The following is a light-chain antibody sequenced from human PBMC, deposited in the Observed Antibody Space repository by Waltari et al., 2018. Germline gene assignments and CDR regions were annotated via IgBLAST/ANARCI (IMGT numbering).Light chain of an antibody. CDR3: QQNHETPPIT. CDR1: QSIISQ. V-gene: IGKV3-15*01. CDR2: GAS. J-gene: IGKJ3*01. Sequence: EIVMTQSPATLSVSPGERAPLSCRASQSIISQLAWYQQKPGQAPRLLIYGASTRATGIPARFSGSGSGTEFTLNISSQQSEDFAIYICQQNHETPPITFGPGAKVDIK.